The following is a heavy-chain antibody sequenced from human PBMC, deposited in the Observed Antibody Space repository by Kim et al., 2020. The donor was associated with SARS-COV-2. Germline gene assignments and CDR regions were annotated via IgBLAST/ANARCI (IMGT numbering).Heavy chain of an antibody. CDR2: INHSGST. J-gene: IGHJ6*02. Sequence: SETLSLTCAVYGGSFSGYYWSWIRQPPGKGLEWIGEINHSGSTNYSPSLKSRVTISVDTSKNQFSLKLSSVTAADTAVFYCARLPYLSGYYYGLDVWGQGTTVTVSS. D-gene: IGHD1-1*01. CDR3: ARLPYLSGYYYGLDV. V-gene: IGHV4-34*01. CDR1: GGSFSGYY.